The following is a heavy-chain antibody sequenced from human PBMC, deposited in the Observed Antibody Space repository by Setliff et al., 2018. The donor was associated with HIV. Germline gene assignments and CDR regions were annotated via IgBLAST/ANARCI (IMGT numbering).Heavy chain of an antibody. J-gene: IGHJ6*03. CDR2: IYYSGST. D-gene: IGHD6-13*01. CDR3: ACGAAAGTDYHYYYYMDV. Sequence: PSETLSLTCTVSGGSISSSSYYWGWIRQPPGKGLEWIGSIYYSGSTYYNPSLKSRVTISVDTSKNQFSLKLSSVTAADTAVYYCACGAAAGTDYHYYYYMDVWGKGTTVTVSS. V-gene: IGHV4-39*01. CDR1: GGSISSSSYY.